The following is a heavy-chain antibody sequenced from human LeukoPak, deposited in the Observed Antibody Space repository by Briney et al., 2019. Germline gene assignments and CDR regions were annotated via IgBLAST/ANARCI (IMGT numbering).Heavy chain of an antibody. CDR3: AKDPFLVGATNFDY. Sequence: GGSLRLSCAASGFTFSSYAMSWVRQAPGKGLEGVSAISGSGGSTYYADSVKGRFTISRDNSKNTLYLQMNSLRAEDTAVYYCAKDPFLVGATNFDYWGQGTLVTVSS. CDR1: GFTFSSYA. V-gene: IGHV3-23*01. CDR2: ISGSGGST. D-gene: IGHD1-26*01. J-gene: IGHJ4*02.